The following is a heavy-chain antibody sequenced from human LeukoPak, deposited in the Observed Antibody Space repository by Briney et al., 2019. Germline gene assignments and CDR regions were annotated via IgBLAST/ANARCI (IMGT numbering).Heavy chain of an antibody. J-gene: IGHJ4*02. D-gene: IGHD6-19*01. CDR2: INKSGGGT. CDR1: GFTFSSYD. V-gene: IGHV3-23*01. CDR3: AKVTWSSSGSDY. Sequence: GGSLRLSCAASGFTFSSYDTSWVRQAPGKGLEWVSGINKSGGGTYYADSVKGRFTMSRDNSKNTLFLQMNSLRAEDTAVYYCAKVTWSSSGSDYWGQGTLVTVSS.